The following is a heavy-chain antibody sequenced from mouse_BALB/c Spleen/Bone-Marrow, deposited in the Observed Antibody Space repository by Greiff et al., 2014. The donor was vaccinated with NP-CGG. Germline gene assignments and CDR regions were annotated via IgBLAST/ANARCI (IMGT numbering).Heavy chain of an antibody. D-gene: IGHD4-1*01. Sequence: VQLKESGGDLVKPGGSLKLSCAASGFTFSTYGMSWGRPTPDKRLEWGATISSGGGYTYYPDSVKGRFTISRDNAKNTLYLQMSSLKSEDTAMYYCTRQGNWDHYATDYWGQGTSVTVSS. CDR3: TRQGNWDHYATDY. V-gene: IGHV5-6*01. J-gene: IGHJ4*01. CDR2: ISSGGGYT. CDR1: GFTFSTYG.